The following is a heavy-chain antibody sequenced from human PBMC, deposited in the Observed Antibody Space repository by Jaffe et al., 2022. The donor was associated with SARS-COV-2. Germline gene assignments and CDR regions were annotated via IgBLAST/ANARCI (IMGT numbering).Heavy chain of an antibody. CDR2: IKGDGTSL. V-gene: IGHV3-74*01. CDR3: GRGGVTASLDY. CDR1: GFTLSDYW. Sequence: EVQLVESGGGLVQPGGSLRLSCAASGFTLSDYWMHWARQAPGKGLVWVSHIKGDGTSLGYADSVKGRFTISRDNAKNMLYLQMNSLRVEDTAVYFCGRGGVTASLDYWGQGALVTVSS. D-gene: IGHD2-2*01. J-gene: IGHJ4*02.